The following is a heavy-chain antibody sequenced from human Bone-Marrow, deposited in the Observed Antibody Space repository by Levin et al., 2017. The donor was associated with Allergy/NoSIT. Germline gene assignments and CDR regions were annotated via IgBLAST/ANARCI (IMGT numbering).Heavy chain of an antibody. Sequence: SVKVSCKASGGTFSSYAISWVRQAPGQGLEWMGGIIPIFGTANYAQKFQGRVTITADESTSTAYMELSSLRSEDTAVYYCARSLQLERLRNYYYYYMDVWGKGTTVTVSS. CDR2: IIPIFGTA. V-gene: IGHV1-69*13. CDR3: ARSLQLERLRNYYYYYMDV. D-gene: IGHD1-1*01. J-gene: IGHJ6*03. CDR1: GGTFSSYA.